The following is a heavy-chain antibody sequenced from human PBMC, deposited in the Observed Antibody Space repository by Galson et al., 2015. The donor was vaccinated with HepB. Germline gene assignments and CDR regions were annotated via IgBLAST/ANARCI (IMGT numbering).Heavy chain of an antibody. Sequence: SETLSLTCTVSGGSISSSSTYSWGWIRQPPGKGLEWIGSIFQSGSTYYSPSLKSRVTISVDTSKNQFSLRLSSVTATDTAVYYCARSEAYDILTGYSYYFDWWGQGTLVTVSS. D-gene: IGHD3-9*01. CDR3: ARSEAYDILTGYSYYFDW. J-gene: IGHJ4*02. V-gene: IGHV4-39*01. CDR1: GGSISSSSTYS. CDR2: IFQSGST.